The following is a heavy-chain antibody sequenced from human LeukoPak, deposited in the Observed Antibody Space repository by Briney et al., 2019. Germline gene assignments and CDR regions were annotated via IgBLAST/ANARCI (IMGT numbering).Heavy chain of an antibody. CDR3: ARSNQADDY. V-gene: IGHV3-74*01. Sequence: GGSLRLSCAASGFTFSSYWMHWVRQVPGKGLVWVARTNPGGSSITYADSVKGRFTISRDNAKSTLYLQMDSLRAEDTGVYYCARSNQADDYWGQGTLVTVSS. D-gene: IGHD1-14*01. CDR2: TNPGGSSI. J-gene: IGHJ4*02. CDR1: GFTFSSYW.